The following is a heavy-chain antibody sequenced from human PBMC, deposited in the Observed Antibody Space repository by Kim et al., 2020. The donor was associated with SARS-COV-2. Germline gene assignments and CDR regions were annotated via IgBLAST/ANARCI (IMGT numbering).Heavy chain of an antibody. D-gene: IGHD2-2*01. CDR3: ARKAIVASAKSYFDY. J-gene: IGHJ4*02. V-gene: IGHV4-59*01. Sequence: HSLTLRVTISIDTSKSQLSLKLSSVTAADTALYYCARKAIVASAKSYFDYWGQGTLVTVSS.